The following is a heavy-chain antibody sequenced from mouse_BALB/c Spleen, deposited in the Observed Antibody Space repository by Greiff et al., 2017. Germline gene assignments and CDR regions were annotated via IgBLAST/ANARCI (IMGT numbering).Heavy chain of an antibody. CDR2: IYPGGGYT. CDR3: ARDGYDGAWFAY. D-gene: IGHD2-2*01. J-gene: IGHJ3*01. Sequence: VKLQQSGAELVRPGTSVKISCKASGYTFTNYWLGWVKQRPGHGLEWIGDIYPGGGYTNYNEKFKGKATLTADTSSSTAYMQLSSLTSEDSAVYFCARDGYDGAWFAYWGQGTLVTVSA. CDR1: GYTFTNYW. V-gene: IGHV1-63*02.